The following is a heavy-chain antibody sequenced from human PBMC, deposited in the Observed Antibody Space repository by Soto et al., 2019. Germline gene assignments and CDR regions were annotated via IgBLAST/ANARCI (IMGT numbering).Heavy chain of an antibody. V-gene: IGHV1-2*02. CDR2: INPNNGAT. Sequence: ASVKVSCKASGYTFTAYYMHWVRQAPGQGLEWMGWINPNNGATNYAQKYLGRVTMTRDTSISTSYMELSRLKSDDTAVYYCVRHPPPSLYYYPMDVWGQGTNVTV. J-gene: IGHJ6*02. CDR3: VRHPPPSLYYYPMDV. CDR1: GYTFTAYY.